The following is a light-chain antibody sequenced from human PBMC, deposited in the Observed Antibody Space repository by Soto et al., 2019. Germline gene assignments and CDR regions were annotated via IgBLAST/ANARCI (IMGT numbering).Light chain of an antibody. J-gene: IGKJ1*01. CDR1: QSVSSSY. Sequence: EIVLTKSPGTLSLSPGEIATLPFRASQSVSSSYLAWYQQKPGQAPRLLIYGASSRATGIPDRFSGSGSGTDFTLTISRLEPEDFAVYYCQQYGSWWTFGQGTKVDIK. CDR2: GAS. V-gene: IGKV3-20*01. CDR3: QQYGSWWT.